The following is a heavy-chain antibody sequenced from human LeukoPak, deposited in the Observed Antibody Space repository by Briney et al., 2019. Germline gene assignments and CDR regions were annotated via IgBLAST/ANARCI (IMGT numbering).Heavy chain of an antibody. J-gene: IGHJ4*02. V-gene: IGHV3-30*03. CDR2: ISYGGSNT. Sequence: GRSLRLSCAASGFTFSSYGMHWVRQAPGKGLEWVAVISYGGSNTYYADSVKGRFTISRDNSKNTLYLQMNSLRAEDTAVYYCTTGWYSGYVGYWGQGTLVTVSS. CDR3: TTGWYSGYVGY. D-gene: IGHD5-12*01. CDR1: GFTFSSYG.